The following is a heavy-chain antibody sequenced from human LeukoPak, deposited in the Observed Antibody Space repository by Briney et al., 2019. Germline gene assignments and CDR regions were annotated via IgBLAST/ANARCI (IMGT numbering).Heavy chain of an antibody. CDR2: ILPGDSNT. D-gene: IGHD1-1*01. CDR1: EYRFTNYW. J-gene: IGHJ4*02. V-gene: IGHV5-51*01. Sequence: AEPLQISCKGSEYRFTNYWIGWVRQMPGKGLEWMGIILPGDSNTRYSPSFQGQVTISADRSISTAYLQWSSLKASDTAMYYCARRPAASSNWDSWGQGTLVTVSS. CDR3: ARRPAASSNWDS.